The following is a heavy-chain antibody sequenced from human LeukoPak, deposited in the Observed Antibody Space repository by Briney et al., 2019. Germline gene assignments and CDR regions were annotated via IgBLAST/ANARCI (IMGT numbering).Heavy chain of an antibody. CDR3: ARDLTGDLYTFFDY. Sequence: GASVKVSCKTTGYTFTGYHLHWVRQAPGQGLEWMAWIQSDSGDTNYAQKFQGRVTVTRVKFTRTSYIEVDRLSSDDTAVYYCARDLTGDLYTFFDYWGQGTLVTVSS. CDR1: GYTFTGYH. CDR2: IQSDSGDT. V-gene: IGHV1-2*02. J-gene: IGHJ4*02. D-gene: IGHD3-16*02.